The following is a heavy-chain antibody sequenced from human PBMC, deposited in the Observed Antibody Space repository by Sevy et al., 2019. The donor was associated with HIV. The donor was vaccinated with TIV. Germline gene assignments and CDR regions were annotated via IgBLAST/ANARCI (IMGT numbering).Heavy chain of an antibody. J-gene: IGHJ4*02. D-gene: IGHD5-18*01. CDR3: ARGKSGYGYGLDY. V-gene: IGHV3-66*01. CDR1: GFTFKDAW. Sequence: GGSLRLSCTASGFTFKDAWMNWVRQAPGKGLEWVSVMYSDGSTYHADSVKGRFTISRDNSKNTLYLQMNSLRVEDTAVYYCARGKSGYGYGLDYWGQGTLVTVSS. CDR2: MYSDGST.